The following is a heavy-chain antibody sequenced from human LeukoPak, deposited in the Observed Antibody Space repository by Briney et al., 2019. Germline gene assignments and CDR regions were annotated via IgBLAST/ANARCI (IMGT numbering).Heavy chain of an antibody. CDR3: ARDLREHGVFDI. J-gene: IGHJ3*02. CDR2: IYSDGST. V-gene: IGHV3-53*01. D-gene: IGHD1-26*01. CDR1: GFTVSSNY. Sequence: PGGSLRLSCAASGFTVSSNYMSWVRQAPGKGLEWVSEIYSDGSTYYAAPVKGRFSISRDNSKNTVFLQLNSLRAEDTAVYYCARDLREHGVFDIWGQGTMVTVSS.